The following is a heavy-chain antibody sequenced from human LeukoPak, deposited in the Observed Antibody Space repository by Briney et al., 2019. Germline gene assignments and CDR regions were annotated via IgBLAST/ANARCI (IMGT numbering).Heavy chain of an antibody. D-gene: IGHD6-25*01. V-gene: IGHV4-39*07. CDR1: GSSMRSGGYY. J-gene: IGHJ3*01. CDR2: IYYSGDT. CDR3: ARRGQRLPVDAFDV. Sequence: PSETLSLTFSVSGSSMRSGGYYWLWIRQPPGRELEWIGSIYYSGDTYYNPSVESRVTLSLDTSNNQFSLELTAVTAADTALYYCARRGQRLPVDAFDVWGQGTMVTVSS.